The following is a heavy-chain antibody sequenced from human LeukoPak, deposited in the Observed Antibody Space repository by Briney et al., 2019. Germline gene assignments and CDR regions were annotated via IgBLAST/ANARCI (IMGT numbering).Heavy chain of an antibody. CDR2: INHSGST. CDR3: ARGLRGYSYGFRY. J-gene: IGHJ4*02. CDR1: GGSFSGYY. D-gene: IGHD5-18*01. Sequence: SETLSLTCAVYGGSFSGYYWSWIRQPPGKGLEWIGEINHSGSTNYNPSLKSRVTISVDTSKNQFSLKLSSVTAADTAVYYCARGLRGYSYGFRYRGQGTLVTVSS. V-gene: IGHV4-34*01.